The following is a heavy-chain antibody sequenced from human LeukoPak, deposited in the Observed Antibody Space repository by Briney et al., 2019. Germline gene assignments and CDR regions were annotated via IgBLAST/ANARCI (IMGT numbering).Heavy chain of an antibody. D-gene: IGHD1-7*01. CDR1: GGSFSGYY. Sequence: SETLSLTCAVYGGSFSGYYWSWIRQPPGKGLEWIGEINHSGSTNYNPSLKSRVTISVDTSKNQFSLKLSSVNAADTAVYYCARENWNYGEDFWGQGALVTVSS. V-gene: IGHV4-34*01. CDR3: ARENWNYGEDF. J-gene: IGHJ4*02. CDR2: INHSGST.